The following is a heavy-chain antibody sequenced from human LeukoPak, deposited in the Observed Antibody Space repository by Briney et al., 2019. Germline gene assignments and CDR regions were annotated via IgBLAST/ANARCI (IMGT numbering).Heavy chain of an antibody. J-gene: IGHJ4*02. CDR2: INHSGST. D-gene: IGHD3-22*01. V-gene: IGHV4-34*01. CDR3: ARGPYYYDSSGYLNY. Sequence: PSETLSLTCGVYGGSFSGYSWSWIRQPPGKGLEWIGEINHSGSTNYNPSLKSRVTISVDTSKNQFSLKLSSVTAADTAVYYCARGPYYYDSSGYLNYWGQGTLVTVSS. CDR1: GGSFSGYS.